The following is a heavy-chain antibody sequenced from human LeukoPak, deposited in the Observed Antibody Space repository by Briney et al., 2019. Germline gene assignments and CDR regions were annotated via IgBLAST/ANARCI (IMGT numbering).Heavy chain of an antibody. D-gene: IGHD1-7*01. J-gene: IGHJ4*02. V-gene: IGHV1-8*01. CDR3: ARANWNYGSYYFDY. CDR1: GCTFTSYD. Sequence: ASVKVSCKASGCTFTSYDINWVRQATGQGLEWMGWMNPNSGNTGYAQKFQGRVTMTRNTSISTAYMELSSLRSEDTAVYYCARANWNYGSYYFDYWGQGTLVTVSS. CDR2: MNPNSGNT.